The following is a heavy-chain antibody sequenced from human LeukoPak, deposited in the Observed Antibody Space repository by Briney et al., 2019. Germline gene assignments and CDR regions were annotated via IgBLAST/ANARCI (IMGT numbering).Heavy chain of an antibody. CDR1: GYTFTSYA. D-gene: IGHD3-3*01. CDR2: IIPIFGTA. J-gene: IGHJ4*02. CDR3: ARRFLEWPFPDY. Sequence: SVKVSCKASGYTFTSYAISWVRQAPGQGLEWMGGIIPIFGTANYAQKFQGRVTITADESTSTAYMELSSLRSEDTAVYYCARRFLEWPFPDYWGQGTLVTVSS. V-gene: IGHV1-69*13.